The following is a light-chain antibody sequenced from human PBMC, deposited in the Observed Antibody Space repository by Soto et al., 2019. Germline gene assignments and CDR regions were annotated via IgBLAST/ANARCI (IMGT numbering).Light chain of an antibody. CDR3: SSYTSSDTPYV. CDR2: VNS. V-gene: IGLV2-14*01. Sequence: QSALTQPASVSGSPGQSITISCTGTSSDVGDYKYVSWYQQHPDKAPKLIIFVNSNRPSGVSNRFSGSKSGNTASLTISGLQAEDEADYYCSSYTSSDTPYVFGTGTKLT. J-gene: IGLJ1*01. CDR1: SSDVGDYKY.